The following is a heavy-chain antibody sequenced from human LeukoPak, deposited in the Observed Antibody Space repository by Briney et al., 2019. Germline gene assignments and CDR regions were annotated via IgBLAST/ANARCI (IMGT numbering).Heavy chain of an antibody. J-gene: IGHJ5*02. V-gene: IGHV4-4*07. CDR2: IYTSGST. Sequence: SETLSLTCTVSGGSIRSYYWSWIRQPAGKGLEWIGRIYTSGSTNYNPSLKSRVTMSVDASKNQFSLKLSSVTAADTAVYYCARVSAAGKNWFDPWGQGTLVTVSS. D-gene: IGHD6-19*01. CDR1: GGSIRSYY. CDR3: ARVSAAGKNWFDP.